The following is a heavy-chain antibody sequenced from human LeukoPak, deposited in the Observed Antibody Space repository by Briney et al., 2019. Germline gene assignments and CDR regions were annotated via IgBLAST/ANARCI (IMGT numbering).Heavy chain of an antibody. CDR1: GFTFSSYS. CDR2: ISSSSSTI. CDR3: ARSRYYDFWSAYQYFDY. J-gene: IGHJ4*02. Sequence: GGSLRLSCAASGFTFSSYSMNWVRQAPGKGLEWLSHISSSSSTIYYADSVKGRFTISRDNAKNSLYLQMNSLRAEDTAVYYCARSRYYDFWSAYQYFDYWGQGTLVTVSS. V-gene: IGHV3-48*01. D-gene: IGHD3-3*01.